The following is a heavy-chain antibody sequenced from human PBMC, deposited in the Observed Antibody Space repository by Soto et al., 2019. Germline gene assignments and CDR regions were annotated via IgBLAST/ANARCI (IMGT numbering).Heavy chain of an antibody. V-gene: IGHV1-69*01. CDR1: GGTFSSYA. CDR3: ARDLGYHHTFRYGMDV. CDR2: IIPIFGTA. J-gene: IGHJ6*02. D-gene: IGHD5-18*01. Sequence: QVQLVQSGAEVKKPGSSVKVSCKASGGTFSSYAISWVRQAPGQGLEWMGGIIPIFGTANYAQKFQGRVMITADESTSTAYMELSSLRSEDTAVYYCARDLGYHHTFRYGMDVWGQGTTVTVSS.